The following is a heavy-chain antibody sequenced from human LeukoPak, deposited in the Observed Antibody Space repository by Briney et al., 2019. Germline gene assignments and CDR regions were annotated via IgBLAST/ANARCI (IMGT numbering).Heavy chain of an antibody. CDR2: IYHSGST. CDR1: GYSISSGYY. CDR3: AREAGFLEWLHDYYYMDV. Sequence: SETLSLTCTVSGYSISSGYYWGWIRQPPGKGLEWIGSIYHSGSTYYNPSLKSRVTISVDTSKNQFSLKLSSVTAADTAVYYCAREAGFLEWLHDYYYMDVWGKGTTVTVSS. V-gene: IGHV4-38-2*02. J-gene: IGHJ6*03. D-gene: IGHD3-3*01.